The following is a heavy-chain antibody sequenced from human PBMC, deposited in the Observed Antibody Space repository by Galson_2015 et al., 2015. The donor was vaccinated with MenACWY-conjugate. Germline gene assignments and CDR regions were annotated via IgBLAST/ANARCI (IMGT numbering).Heavy chain of an antibody. D-gene: IGHD4-23*01. Sequence: VQLQESGPGLVKPSETLSLTCTVSGGSVNSGTYYWSWVRQPPRKGLEWIGFIYYTGSTNYNPSLKSRVTISVDTSKNQFSLKLTSVTAADTAVYYCARTLHGGDSILPYYYNMDVWGKGTTVTVSS. CDR1: GGSVNSGTYY. CDR3: ARTLHGGDSILPYYYNMDV. V-gene: IGHV4-61*01. J-gene: IGHJ6*03. CDR2: IYYTGST.